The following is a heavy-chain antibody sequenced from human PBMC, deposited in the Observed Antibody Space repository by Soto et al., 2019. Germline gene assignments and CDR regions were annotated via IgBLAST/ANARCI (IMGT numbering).Heavy chain of an antibody. J-gene: IGHJ4*02. CDR2: FSSSSSYI. V-gene: IGHV3-21*01. CDR3: ARDQVAAADFDY. D-gene: IGHD6-13*01. Sequence: FSSSSSYIYYADSVKGRFTISRDNAKNSLYLQMNSLRAEDTAVYYCARDQVAAADFDYWGQGTLVTVSS.